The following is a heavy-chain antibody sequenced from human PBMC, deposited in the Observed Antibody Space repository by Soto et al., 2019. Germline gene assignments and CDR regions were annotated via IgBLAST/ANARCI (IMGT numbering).Heavy chain of an antibody. Sequence: RRLSCAASGFTFSSYETNWVRQAPGKGLEWVSYISSSGSTIYYADSVKGRFTISRDNAKNSLYLQMNSLRAEDTAVYYCARVRYCSGGSCYYYYGMDVWGQGTTVTVSS. CDR3: ARVRYCSGGSCYYYYGMDV. J-gene: IGHJ6*02. CDR2: ISSSGSTI. V-gene: IGHV3-48*03. D-gene: IGHD2-15*01. CDR1: GFTFSSYE.